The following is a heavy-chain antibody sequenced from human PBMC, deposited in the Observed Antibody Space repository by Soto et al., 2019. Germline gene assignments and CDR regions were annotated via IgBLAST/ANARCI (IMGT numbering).Heavy chain of an antibody. CDR3: AQGGVGYNSGAVY. Sequence: QVQLVQSGAEVKEPGSSVKVSCKASGGGNLRDYRTTWVRRAPGQGLEWMGGIIPKLGSANYAQNFQGRVKITAAKPTKIVYMELRGLRPDATAVYYCAQGGVGYNSGAVYGGRGPPVTVPS. CDR1: GGGNLRDYR. J-gene: IGHJ4*02. V-gene: IGHV1-69*06. D-gene: IGHD5-12*01. CDR2: IIPKLGSA.